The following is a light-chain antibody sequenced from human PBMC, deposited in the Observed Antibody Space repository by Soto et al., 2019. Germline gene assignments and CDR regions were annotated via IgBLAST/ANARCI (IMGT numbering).Light chain of an antibody. Sequence: DIVMTQSPDSLAVSLGERATINCKSSQSVLYSSNNNNYLAWYQQKPGQPPKLLIYWASTRESGVPDRFSGGGSGTDFTLTISSLQAEDVAVYYCQQYYNTPLTFGGGTKVEIK. V-gene: IGKV4-1*01. J-gene: IGKJ4*01. CDR2: WAS. CDR3: QQYYNTPLT. CDR1: QSVLYSSNNNNY.